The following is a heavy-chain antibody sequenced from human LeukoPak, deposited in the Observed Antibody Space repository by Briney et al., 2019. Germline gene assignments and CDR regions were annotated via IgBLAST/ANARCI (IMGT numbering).Heavy chain of an antibody. CDR2: INPNSGGT. Sequence: ASVKVSCKASGYTFTGYYMHWVRQAPGQGLEWMGWINPNSGGTNYAQKFQGWVTMTRDTSTSTAYMELSRLRSDDTAVYYCARERPVVGYCSSTSCPRWFDPWGQGTLVTVSS. J-gene: IGHJ5*02. V-gene: IGHV1-2*04. CDR1: GYTFTGYY. D-gene: IGHD2-2*01. CDR3: ARERPVVGYCSSTSCPRWFDP.